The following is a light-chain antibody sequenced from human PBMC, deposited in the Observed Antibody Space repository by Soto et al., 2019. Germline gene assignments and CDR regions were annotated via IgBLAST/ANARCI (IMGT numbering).Light chain of an antibody. CDR2: GAS. CDR1: QSISDT. CDR3: QQRSNWPPIT. J-gene: IGKJ5*01. V-gene: IGKV3-15*01. Sequence: EIVMTQSPATLSVSPGERATLSCRASQSISDTLAWYQQKPGQAPRLLIHGASTRATGFPARFSGSGSGTDFTLTISSLQSEDFAVYYCQQRSNWPPITFGQGTRLEIK.